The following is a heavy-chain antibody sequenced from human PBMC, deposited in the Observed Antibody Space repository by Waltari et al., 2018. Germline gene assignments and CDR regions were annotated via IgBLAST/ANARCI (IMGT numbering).Heavy chain of an antibody. D-gene: IGHD3-10*01. J-gene: IGHJ5*02. V-gene: IGHV4-39*01. Sequence: QVQLQESGPGLVRPSETLSLTCTVSGDSLRSTSFYWGWVRQSPGKGLEWIGSLNSSGRTYYNPSLKGRVTISVDTSNNHVSLRLSSVTAADTALYFCAKSITMVRGAAGFDPWGQGTLVTVSS. CDR2: LNSSGRT. CDR3: AKSITMVRGAAGFDP. CDR1: GDSLRSTSFY.